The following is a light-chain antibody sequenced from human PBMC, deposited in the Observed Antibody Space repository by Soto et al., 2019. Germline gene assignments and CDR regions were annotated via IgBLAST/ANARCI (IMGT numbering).Light chain of an antibody. J-gene: IGKJ4*01. V-gene: IGKV4-1*01. CDR2: WAS. CDR3: QQYYSTPVT. Sequence: DIVMTQSPDSLAVSLGERATINCRSSQSVLYSSDNKNYLGWYQQKTGQPPKLLIHWASTRGSGVPDRFTGRGSGTDFTIKISSLQAEDVEVYYCQQYYSTPVTFGGGTKVDIK. CDR1: QSVLYSSDNKNY.